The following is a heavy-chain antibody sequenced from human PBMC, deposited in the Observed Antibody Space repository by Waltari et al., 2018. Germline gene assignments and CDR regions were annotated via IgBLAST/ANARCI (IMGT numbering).Heavy chain of an antibody. D-gene: IGHD5-12*01. CDR1: GYTLTELS. Sequence: QVQLVQSGAEVKKPGASVKVSCKVSGYTLTELSMHWVRQAPGKGLEWMGGFDPEDGETIYPQKFQGRVTMTDDTSTDTAYMELSSLRSEDTAVYYCATDAPLEMATIPNYWGQGTLVTVSS. J-gene: IGHJ4*02. CDR2: FDPEDGET. V-gene: IGHV1-24*01. CDR3: ATDAPLEMATIPNY.